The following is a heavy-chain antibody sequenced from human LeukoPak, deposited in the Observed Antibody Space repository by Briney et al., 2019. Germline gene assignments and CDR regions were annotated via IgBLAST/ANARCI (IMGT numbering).Heavy chain of an antibody. D-gene: IGHD1-14*01. J-gene: IGHJ4*02. CDR2: IYYSGST. CDR3: ARQSGSALDIDY. CDR1: GGSISSYY. Sequence: SETLSLTCTVSGGSISSYYWSWIRQPPGQGLEWIGYIYYSGSTNYNPSLKSRVTISVDTSKSQFSLKLSSVTAADTAVYYCARQSGSALDIDYWGQGTLVTVSS. V-gene: IGHV4-59*08.